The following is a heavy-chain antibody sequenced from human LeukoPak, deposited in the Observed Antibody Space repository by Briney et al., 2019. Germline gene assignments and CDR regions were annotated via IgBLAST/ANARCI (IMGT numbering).Heavy chain of an antibody. Sequence: PGGSLRLSCAASGFTFDDYTMHWVRQAPGKGLEWVSLISWDGGSTYYADSVKGRFTISRDNSKNSLYLQMNSLRTEDTALYYCAKDDYGGIDYWGQGTLVTVSS. J-gene: IGHJ4*02. V-gene: IGHV3-43*01. CDR1: GFTFDDYT. CDR3: AKDDYGGIDY. D-gene: IGHD4-17*01. CDR2: ISWDGGST.